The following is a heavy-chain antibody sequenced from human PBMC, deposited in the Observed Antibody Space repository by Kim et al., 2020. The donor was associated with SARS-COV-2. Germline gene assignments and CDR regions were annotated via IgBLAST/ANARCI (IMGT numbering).Heavy chain of an antibody. D-gene: IGHD2-21*01. J-gene: IGHJ4*02. V-gene: IGHV3-23*01. CDR3: AKDDLLGGDERRGYYFDY. Sequence: GEGRFTISRDNSKTTLYLQRNSLRAADTAVYYCAKDDLLGGDERRGYYFDYWGQGTLVTVSS.